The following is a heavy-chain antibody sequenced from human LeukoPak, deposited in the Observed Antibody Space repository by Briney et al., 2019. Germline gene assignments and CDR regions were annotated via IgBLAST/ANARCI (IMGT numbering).Heavy chain of an antibody. Sequence: SETLSLTCAVYGGSFSGYYWSWIRQPPGKGLEWIGYIYYSGSTNHNPSLKSRVTISVDTSKNQFSLKLSSVTAADTAVYYCARDTAVAGYDYWGQGTLVTVSS. CDR1: GGSFSGYY. V-gene: IGHV4-59*01. CDR3: ARDTAVAGYDY. J-gene: IGHJ4*02. D-gene: IGHD6-19*01. CDR2: IYYSGST.